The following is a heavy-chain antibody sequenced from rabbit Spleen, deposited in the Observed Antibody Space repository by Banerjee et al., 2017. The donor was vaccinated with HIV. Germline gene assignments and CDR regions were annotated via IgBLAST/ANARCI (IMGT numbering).Heavy chain of an antibody. J-gene: IGHJ6*01. D-gene: IGHD8-1*01. CDR2: IYSGDGRT. CDR1: GFSFSSGW. CDR3: ARDLENYAGSNYLDL. Sequence: QEQLEESGGDLVKPEGSLTLTCKASGFSFSSGWMCWVRQAPGKGLEWIACIYSGDGRTGYASWAKGLFTISKTSSTTVTLQMTNLTAADTATYFCARDLENYAGSNYLDLWGPGTLRHRL. V-gene: IGHV1S45*01.